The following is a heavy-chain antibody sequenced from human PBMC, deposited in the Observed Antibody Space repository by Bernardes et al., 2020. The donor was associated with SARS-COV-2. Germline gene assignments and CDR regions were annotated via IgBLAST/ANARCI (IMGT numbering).Heavy chain of an antibody. CDR3: ARVRIVGTLEGAFDL. D-gene: IGHD1-26*01. Sequence: SETLSLTCTATGGSTSSYYWSWLRQPPGKGLQWIGYIYFSWYTKHNPSPKSRGTISVDTSKNPFSLKLRSVTAADTAVNYCARVRIVGTLEGAFDLWGQGAMVTVVS. CDR1: GGSTSSYY. V-gene: IGHV4-59*01. CDR2: IYFSWYT. J-gene: IGHJ3*01.